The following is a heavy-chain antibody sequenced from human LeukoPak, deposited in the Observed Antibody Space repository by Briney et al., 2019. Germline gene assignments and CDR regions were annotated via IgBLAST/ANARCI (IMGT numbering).Heavy chain of an antibody. CDR3: ATRGY. Sequence: SETLSLTCTVSGGSISSDYWQWIRQPPGKGLEWIGYIYNSGSNNYNPSLKSRVTISIDTSKNQFSLKLTSVTAADTAVYYCATRGYWGQGTLVTVSS. J-gene: IGHJ4*02. D-gene: IGHD3-10*01. V-gene: IGHV4-59*08. CDR1: GGSISSDY. CDR2: IYNSGSN.